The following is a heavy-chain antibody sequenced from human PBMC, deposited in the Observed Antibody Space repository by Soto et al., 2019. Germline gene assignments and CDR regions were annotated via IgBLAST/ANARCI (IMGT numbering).Heavy chain of an antibody. J-gene: IGHJ6*04. CDR2: INHSGST. CDR3: ARYSGYVRGMDA. CDR1: GGSFSGYY. Sequence: SETLSVTCAVYGGSFSGYYWSWIRQPPGKGLEWIGEINHSGSTNYNPSLKSRVTISVDRSKNQFSLKLSSVTAADTAVYYCARYSGYVRGMDAGGKGTT. D-gene: IGHD5-12*01. V-gene: IGHV4-34*01.